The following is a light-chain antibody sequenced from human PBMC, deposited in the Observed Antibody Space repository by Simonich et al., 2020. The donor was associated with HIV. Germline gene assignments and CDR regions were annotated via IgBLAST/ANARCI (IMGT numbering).Light chain of an antibody. CDR3: QQLNSFT. V-gene: IGKV1-9*01. J-gene: IGKJ3*01. CDR1: QGISSY. CDR2: AAS. Sequence: DIQLTQSPSFLSASVGDRVTITCRASQGISSYLAWYQQKPGKAPKLLIYAASTLQSGVPSRFSRSGSGTEFTLTISSLQPEDFATYYCQQLNSFTFGPGTKVDIK.